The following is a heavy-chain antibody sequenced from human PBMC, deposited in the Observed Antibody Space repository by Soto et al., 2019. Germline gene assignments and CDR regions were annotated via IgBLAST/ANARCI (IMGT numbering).Heavy chain of an antibody. D-gene: IGHD3-22*01. CDR1: GFTFSSYW. CDR2: IKQDGSEK. CDR3: ARDDDSSGYYYAY. J-gene: IGHJ4*02. V-gene: IGHV3-7*03. Sequence: GGSLRLSCAASGFTFSSYWMSWVRQAPGKGLEWVANIKQDGSEKYYVDSVKGRFTISRDNAKNSLYPQMNSLRAEDTAVYYCARDDDSSGYYYAYWGQGTLVTVSS.